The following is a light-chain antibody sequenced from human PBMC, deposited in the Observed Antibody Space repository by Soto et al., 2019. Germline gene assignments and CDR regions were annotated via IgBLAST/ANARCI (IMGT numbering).Light chain of an antibody. CDR1: QSVSSY. CDR2: DAS. V-gene: IGKV3-11*01. Sequence: GLTQSPATLSLSPGERATLSCRASQSVSSYLAWYQQRPGQAPRLLIYDASNRASGIPARFSGRGSGTDFTLTISSLEPDDFAVYYCQQYGSSPFTFAPGTKVDVK. CDR3: QQYGSSPFT. J-gene: IGKJ3*01.